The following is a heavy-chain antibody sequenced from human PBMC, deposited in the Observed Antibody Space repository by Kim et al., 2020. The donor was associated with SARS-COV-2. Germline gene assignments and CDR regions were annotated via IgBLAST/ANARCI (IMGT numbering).Heavy chain of an antibody. CDR3: ARDGRRITGTPYFDY. CDR2: IYYSGST. CDR1: GGSISSGGYY. Sequence: SETLSLTCTVSGGSISSGGYYWSWIRQHPGKGLEWIGYIYYSGSTYYNPSLKSRVTISVDTSKNQFSLKLSSVTAADTAVYYCARDGRRITGTPYFDYWGQGTLVTVSS. D-gene: IGHD1-20*01. V-gene: IGHV4-31*03. J-gene: IGHJ4*02.